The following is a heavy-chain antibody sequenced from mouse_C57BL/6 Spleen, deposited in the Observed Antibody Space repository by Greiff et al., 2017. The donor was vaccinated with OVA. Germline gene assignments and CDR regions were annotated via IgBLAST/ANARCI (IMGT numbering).Heavy chain of an antibody. D-gene: IGHD1-1*01. V-gene: IGHV1-15*01. CDR1: GYTFTDYE. Sequence: VQLQQSGAELVRPGASVTLSCKASGYTFTDYEMHWVKQTPVHGLEWIGAIDPETGGTAYNQKFKGKAILTADKSSSTAYMELRSLTSEDSAVYYCTRWGTTVVEGAWFAYWGQGTLVTVSA. J-gene: IGHJ3*01. CDR2: IDPETGGT. CDR3: TRWGTTVVEGAWFAY.